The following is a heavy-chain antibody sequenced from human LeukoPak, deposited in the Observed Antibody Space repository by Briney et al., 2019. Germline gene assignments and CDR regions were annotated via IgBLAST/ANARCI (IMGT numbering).Heavy chain of an antibody. Sequence: GGSLRLSCAASGFTFSSYGMHWVRQAPGKGLEWVAVISYDGSNKYYADSVKGRFTISRDNSKNTLYLQMNSLRAEDTAVYYCVKEGGYNWGQGTLVTVSS. D-gene: IGHD5-24*01. CDR3: VKEGGYN. CDR1: GFTFSSYG. V-gene: IGHV3-30*18. J-gene: IGHJ4*02. CDR2: ISYDGSNK.